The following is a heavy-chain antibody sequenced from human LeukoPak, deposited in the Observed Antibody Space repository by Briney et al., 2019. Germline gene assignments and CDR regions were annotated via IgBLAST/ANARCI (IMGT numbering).Heavy chain of an antibody. J-gene: IGHJ1*01. D-gene: IGHD3-22*01. Sequence: ASVKVSCKASGYTFTSYAMNWVRQAPGQGLEWMGWINTNTGNPTYAQGFTGRFVFSLDTSVSTAYLQISSLKAEDTAVYYCARDMDSSGYYYTVEYFQHWGQGTLVTVSS. V-gene: IGHV7-4-1*02. CDR1: GYTFTSYA. CDR2: INTNTGNP. CDR3: ARDMDSSGYYYTVEYFQH.